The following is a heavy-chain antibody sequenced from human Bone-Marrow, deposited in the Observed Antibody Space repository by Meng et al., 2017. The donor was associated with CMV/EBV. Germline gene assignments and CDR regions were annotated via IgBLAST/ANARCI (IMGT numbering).Heavy chain of an antibody. Sequence: GESLKISCAASGFTFSSYWMHWVRQAPGKGLVWVSRINSDGSSTSYADSVKGRFTISRDNAKNSLYLQMNSLRAEDTAVYYCARRYYDFWSGGGGMDVWGQGTTVTVSS. CDR3: ARRYYDFWSGGGGMDV. D-gene: IGHD3-3*01. CDR1: GFTFSSYW. V-gene: IGHV3-74*01. CDR2: INSDGSST. J-gene: IGHJ6*02.